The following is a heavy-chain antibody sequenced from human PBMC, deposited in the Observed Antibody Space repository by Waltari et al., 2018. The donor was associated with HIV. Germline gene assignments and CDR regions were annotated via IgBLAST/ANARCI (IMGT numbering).Heavy chain of an antibody. V-gene: IGHV4-59*01. Sequence: QVQLQESGPGLVKASETLSLTCTVSGGSISGYYWSWIRQPPGKGLQWIGYVYYTGSTNYDPTLKSRVTISVDTSKNQFSLKMSSVTAADTAVYYCARVRASSGWSPLGYWGQGILVTVSS. J-gene: IGHJ4*02. D-gene: IGHD6-19*01. CDR3: ARVRASSGWSPLGY. CDR2: VYYTGST. CDR1: GGSISGYY.